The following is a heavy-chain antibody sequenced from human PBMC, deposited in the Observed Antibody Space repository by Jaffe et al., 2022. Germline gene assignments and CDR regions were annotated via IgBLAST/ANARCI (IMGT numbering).Heavy chain of an antibody. CDR2: INHSGST. J-gene: IGHJ4*02. CDR3: ARYHKTGYYKYYFDY. CDR1: GGSFSGYY. V-gene: IGHV4-34*01. Sequence: QVQLQQWGAGLLKPSETLSLTCAVYGGSFSGYYWSWIRQPPGKGLEWIGEINHSGSTNYNPSLKSRVTISVDTSKNQFSLKLSSVTAADTAVYYCARYHKTGYYKYYFDYWGQGTLVTVSS. D-gene: IGHD3-9*01.